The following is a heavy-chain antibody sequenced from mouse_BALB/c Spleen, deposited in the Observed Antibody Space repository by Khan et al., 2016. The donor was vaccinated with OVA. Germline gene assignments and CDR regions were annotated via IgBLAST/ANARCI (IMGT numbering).Heavy chain of an antibody. CDR1: GYSFTNYG. CDR2: INTYTGEP. J-gene: IGHJ4*01. Sequence: QVQLKESGPELKKPGETVKISCKASGYSFTNYGINWVKQSPGKALKWMGWINTYTGEPTYADDFKGRFAFSLETSANTAYLQINILKNEDTATYFCARPPYFSYTLDYWGQGTSVTVSS. CDR3: ARPPYFSYTLDY. V-gene: IGHV9-3-1*01. D-gene: IGHD2-10*01.